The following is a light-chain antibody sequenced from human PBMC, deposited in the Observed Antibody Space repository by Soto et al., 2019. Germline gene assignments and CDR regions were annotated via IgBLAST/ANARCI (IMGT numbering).Light chain of an antibody. CDR2: VVS. CDR1: SSDVGGYNY. CDR3: SSYRSGGTFV. V-gene: IGLV2-14*01. J-gene: IGLJ1*01. Sequence: QSALTQPASVSGSPGQAIAISCTGTSSDVGGYNYVSWHQQHTGKAPKVLISVVSNRPSGVSNRFSGSKSGNTASLTISGLQAEDEADYYCSSYRSGGTFVFGSGTKVTVL.